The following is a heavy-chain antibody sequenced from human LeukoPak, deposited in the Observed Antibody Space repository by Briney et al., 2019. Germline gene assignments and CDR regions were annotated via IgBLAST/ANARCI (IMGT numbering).Heavy chain of an antibody. Sequence: SVNLSCTASGGTFSSYAISWVRQAPGQGLEWMGGIIPIFGTTTYAKKFQDRVTITADKSTSTAYMQLSSLRSEDTAVYYCAGVVGLTGYSSSWYSGYYYYMDVWGKGATVTVSS. CDR2: IIPIFGTT. J-gene: IGHJ6*03. CDR1: GGTFSSYA. D-gene: IGHD6-13*01. V-gene: IGHV1-69*06. CDR3: AGVVGLTGYSSSWYSGYYYYMDV.